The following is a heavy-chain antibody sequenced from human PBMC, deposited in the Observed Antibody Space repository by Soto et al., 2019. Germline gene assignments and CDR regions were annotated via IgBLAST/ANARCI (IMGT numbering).Heavy chain of an antibody. V-gene: IGHV1-2*02. Sequence: ASVEVSCKASGYTFTGYYIQWVRQAPGQGLEWMGWINPKSGDTNFAQNFQGRVTMTRDTSFSTVYMELSRLRSDDTAVYYCAXQPTVTNFHYYYYGMDVWGQGTTVTVSS. J-gene: IGHJ6*02. CDR1: GYTFTGYY. CDR3: AXQPTVTNFHYYYYGMDV. D-gene: IGHD4-17*01. CDR2: INPKSGDT.